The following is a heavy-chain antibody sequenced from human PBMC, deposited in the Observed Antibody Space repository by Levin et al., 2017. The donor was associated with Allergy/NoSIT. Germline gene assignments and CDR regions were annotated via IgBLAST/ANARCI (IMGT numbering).Heavy chain of an antibody. V-gene: IGHV3-30-3*01. CDR1: GFTFNNYA. J-gene: IGHJ6*02. Sequence: GGSLRLSCAASGFTFNNYALNWVRQAPGKGLEWVAVISYDGSNKYYADSVKGRFTISRDSSKSTLFLQMNSLRPEDTGVYYCGRGTAAAFSFYYGVDVWGQGTTVTVSS. D-gene: IGHD6-13*01. CDR3: GRGTAAAFSFYYGVDV. CDR2: ISYDGSNK.